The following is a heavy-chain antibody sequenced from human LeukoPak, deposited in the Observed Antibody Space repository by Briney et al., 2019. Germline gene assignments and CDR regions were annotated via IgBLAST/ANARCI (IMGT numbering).Heavy chain of an antibody. D-gene: IGHD3-22*01. CDR2: ISHDGSEK. J-gene: IGHJ3*02. V-gene: IGHV3-30*04. CDR3: ATRRLHYYDSSGYYSRPQKTFNM. CDR1: GFIFSSYA. Sequence: GGSLRLSCAASGFIFSSYAMHWVRQAPDKGLEWVAVISHDGSEKYYADSVKGRFTISKDNSKNTLFLQMNILRPEDTAVYYCATRRLHYYDSSGYYSRPQKTFNMWGQGTLVTVSS.